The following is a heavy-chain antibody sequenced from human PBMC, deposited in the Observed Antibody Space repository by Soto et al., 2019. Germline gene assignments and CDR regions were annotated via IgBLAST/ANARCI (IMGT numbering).Heavy chain of an antibody. CDR2: ISTSGSTI. V-gene: IGHV3-48*03. CDR1: GFTFSSYE. CDR3: AREVERGIWIDY. D-gene: IGHD3-16*01. J-gene: IGHJ4*02. Sequence: EVQLVESGGGLVQPGGSLRLSCAASGFTFSSYEMNWVRQAPGKGLEWVAYISTSGSTIYYADSLKGRFTISRDNAKNSLNLQIDSRSTADTAIYYCAREVERGIWIDYWGQGTLLTVSS.